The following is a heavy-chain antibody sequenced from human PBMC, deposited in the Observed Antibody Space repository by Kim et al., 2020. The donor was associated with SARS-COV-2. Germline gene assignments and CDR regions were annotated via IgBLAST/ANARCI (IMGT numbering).Heavy chain of an antibody. Sequence: GGSLRLSCAASGFAFSNTSMNWVRQAPGKGLEWVAGIKGNADTGSTADSAHGRCTISSANAKHKLTLHLHIICLHTKAAYDYVRSKDGRDPHW. J-gene: IGHJ1*01. CDR2: IKGNADTG. CDR3: VRSKDGRDPH. D-gene: IGHD3-10*02. V-gene: IGHV3-23*01. CDR1: GFAFSNTS.